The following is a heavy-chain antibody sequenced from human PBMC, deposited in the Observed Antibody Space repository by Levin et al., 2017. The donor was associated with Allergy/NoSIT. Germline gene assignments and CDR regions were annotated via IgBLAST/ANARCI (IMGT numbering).Heavy chain of an antibody. D-gene: IGHD2-2*01. CDR2: ISTHNGNT. CDR3: ARFVVTPVSYFYMDV. V-gene: IGHV1-18*01. J-gene: IGHJ6*03. Sequence: GESLKISCKASGYTFKNHGISWVRQAPGQGLEWMGWISTHNGNTNYAQSFQGRVTMTTDTSTSTADMELRSLISDDTAVYYCARFVVTPVSYFYMDVWGKGTTVTVSS. CDR1: GYTFKNHG.